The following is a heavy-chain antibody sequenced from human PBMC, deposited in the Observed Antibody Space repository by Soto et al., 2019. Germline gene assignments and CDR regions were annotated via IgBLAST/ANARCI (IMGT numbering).Heavy chain of an antibody. CDR3: ARATLSSAIGGGSCGMDV. D-gene: IGHD2-21*01. CDR2: INPGNGTT. Sequence: QEQLVQSGAEVEKPGASVNVSCKASGYTFTSYFVHWVRQTPGQGLEWMGLINPGNGTTDHTVKFQSRISMNTDTFESTVYITRSSLKSEDTAVYFCARATLSSAIGGGSCGMDVWGQGTTVTVSS. V-gene: IGHV1-46*01. J-gene: IGHJ6*02. CDR1: GYTFTSYF.